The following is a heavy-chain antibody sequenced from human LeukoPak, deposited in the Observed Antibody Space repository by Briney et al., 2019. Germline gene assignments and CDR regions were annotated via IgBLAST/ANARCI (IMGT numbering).Heavy chain of an antibody. CDR3: ARDRVSWGYFDY. J-gene: IGHJ4*02. V-gene: IGHV3-30-3*01. CDR1: GFNISKTY. D-gene: IGHD7-27*01. Sequence: PGGSLRLSCAASGFNISKTYLMWARQAPGKGLEWVAVISYDGSNKYYADSVKGRFTISRDNSKNTLYLQMNSLRAEDTAVYYCARDRVSWGYFDYWGQGTLVTVSS. CDR2: ISYDGSNK.